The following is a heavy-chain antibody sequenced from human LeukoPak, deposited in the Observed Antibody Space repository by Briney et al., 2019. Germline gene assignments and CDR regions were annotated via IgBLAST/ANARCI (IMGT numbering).Heavy chain of an antibody. Sequence: GGSLRLSCAASGFTFSSYSMNWVRQAPGKGLEWVSYISSSSSTIYYADSVKGRFTISRDNAKNSLYLQMNSLRAEDTAVYYCARDRYCSSTSCYRGYFDYWGQGTLVTVSS. J-gene: IGHJ4*02. D-gene: IGHD2-2*02. CDR2: ISSSSSTI. V-gene: IGHV3-48*01. CDR1: GFTFSSYS. CDR3: ARDRYCSSTSCYRGYFDY.